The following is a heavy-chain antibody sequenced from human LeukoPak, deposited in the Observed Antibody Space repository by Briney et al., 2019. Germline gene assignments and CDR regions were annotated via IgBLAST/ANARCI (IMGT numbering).Heavy chain of an antibody. Sequence: GGSLRLSCAASGFTFSSHWMSWVRQAPGKGLGWVANRRQDGSERTYVDSVKGRFTISRDNAKNSLYLQMNSLRAEDTAVYYCARDWPPIVVVGGAFDIWGQGTMVTVSS. CDR3: ARDWPPIVVVGGAFDI. D-gene: IGHD2-15*01. CDR2: RRQDGSER. J-gene: IGHJ3*02. CDR1: GFTFSSHW. V-gene: IGHV3-7*01.